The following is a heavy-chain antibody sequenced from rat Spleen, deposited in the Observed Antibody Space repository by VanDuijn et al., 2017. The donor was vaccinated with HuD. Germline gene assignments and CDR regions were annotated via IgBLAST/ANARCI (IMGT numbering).Heavy chain of an antibody. Sequence: EVQLVESGGGLVQPGRSMLLSCVASGFTFNNYWMTWIRQAPGKGLEWVATISYDGSSTYYRDSVKGRFTIYRDNAKSTLYLQMDSLRSEDTATYYCARDIGTTTSVMDAWGQGASVTVSS. V-gene: IGHV5-31*01. CDR3: ARDIGTTTSVMDA. J-gene: IGHJ4*01. D-gene: IGHD1-5*01. CDR2: ISYDGSST. CDR1: GFTFNNYW.